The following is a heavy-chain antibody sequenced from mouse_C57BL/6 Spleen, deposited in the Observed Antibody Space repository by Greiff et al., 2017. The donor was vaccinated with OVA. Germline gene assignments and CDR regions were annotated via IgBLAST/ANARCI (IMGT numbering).Heavy chain of an antibody. D-gene: IGHD4-1*01. CDR2: IYPGDGDT. V-gene: IGHV1-80*01. J-gene: IGHJ4*01. CDR1: GYAFSSYW. Sequence: VQLQQSGAELVKPGASVKISCKASGYAFSSYWLNWVKQRPGKGLEWIGQIYPGDGDTNYNGKFKGKATLTADKSSSTAYMQLSSLTSEDSAVYFCARSAGTPAMDYWGQGTSVTVSS. CDR3: ARSAGTPAMDY.